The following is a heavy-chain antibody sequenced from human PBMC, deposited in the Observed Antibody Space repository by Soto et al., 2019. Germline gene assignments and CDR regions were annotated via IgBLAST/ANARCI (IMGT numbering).Heavy chain of an antibody. Sequence: QVQLVQSGAEVKKPGASVKVSCRASGYTFTSYDIIWVRQAPGQGLECMGWMNPYNGNTGYAQNFQGRVTMTRNTSISTAYKELSSLRSEDTAVYYCARRPGDLGYLDYWGQGALVTVSS. D-gene: IGHD3-10*01. V-gene: IGHV1-8*01. CDR3: ARRPGDLGYLDY. CDR2: MNPYNGNT. CDR1: GYTFTSYD. J-gene: IGHJ4*02.